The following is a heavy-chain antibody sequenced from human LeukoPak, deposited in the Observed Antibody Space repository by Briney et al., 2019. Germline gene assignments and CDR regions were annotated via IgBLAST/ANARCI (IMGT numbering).Heavy chain of an antibody. CDR2: ISSSSSYI. J-gene: IGHJ4*02. CDR1: GFTFSSYS. Sequence: GGSLRLSCAASGFTFSSYSMNWVRQAPGKGLEWVSFISSSSSYIYYADSVKGRFTISRDNAKNSLYLQMNSLRAEDTAVYYCARSSHYYDSSGSYYVLDYWGQGTLVTVSP. CDR3: ARSSHYYDSSGSYYVLDY. V-gene: IGHV3-21*01. D-gene: IGHD3-22*01.